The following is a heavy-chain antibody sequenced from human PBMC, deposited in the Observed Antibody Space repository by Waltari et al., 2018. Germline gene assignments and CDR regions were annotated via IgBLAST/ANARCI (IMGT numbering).Heavy chain of an antibody. J-gene: IGHJ2*01. CDR2: IYSGGST. D-gene: IGHD3-3*01. V-gene: IGHV3-23*03. CDR3: ARGGFWIAYWYFDL. CDR1: GFTFSSYA. Sequence: EVQLLESGGGLVQPGGSLRLSCAASGFTFSSYAMSWVRQVPGKGLEWVSVIYSGGSTYYADSVKGRFTISRDNSKNTLYLQMNSLRAEDTAVYYCARGGFWIAYWYFDLWGRGTLVTVSS.